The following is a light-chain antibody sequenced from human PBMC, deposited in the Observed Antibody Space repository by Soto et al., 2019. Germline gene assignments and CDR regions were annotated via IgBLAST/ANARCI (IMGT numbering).Light chain of an antibody. CDR2: GVS. J-gene: IGKJ4*01. CDR3: LQHQTYPLS. V-gene: IGKV1-17*01. CDR1: QGIRED. Sequence: DIQMTQSPSSLSASVGDRVTITCWASQGIREDLAWYQQKPGKAPTRLIYGVSSLQNGVPSRFSATGSGTEFNLTISSLQTEDFATYYCLQHQTYPLSFGGGTRVEIK.